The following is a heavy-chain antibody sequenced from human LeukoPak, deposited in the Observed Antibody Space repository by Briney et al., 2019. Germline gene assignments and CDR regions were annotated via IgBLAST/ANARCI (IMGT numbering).Heavy chain of an antibody. CDR1: GFTFSSYA. CDR3: ATGAVVGAPKYYFDS. J-gene: IGHJ4*02. V-gene: IGHV3-23*01. Sequence: PGGSLRLSCAASGFTFSSYAMTWVRQAPGKGLEWVSGVKSGGDKTYYADSVKGRFTISRDNSKNTLYLQMNSLRAEDTAVYYCATGAVVGAPKYYFDSWGQGTLVTVSS. CDR2: VKSGGDKT. D-gene: IGHD1-26*01.